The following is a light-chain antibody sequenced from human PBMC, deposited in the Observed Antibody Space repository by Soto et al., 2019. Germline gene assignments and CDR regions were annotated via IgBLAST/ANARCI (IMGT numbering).Light chain of an antibody. V-gene: IGKV3-20*01. J-gene: IGKJ1*01. CDR2: GAS. CDR1: QSVSSSF. Sequence: EIVLTQSPGTLSLSPGERATLACRASQSVSSSFLAWYQQKPGQAPRILIYGASSRATGIPDRFSGSGSGTDFTLTIIRLEPEDLAVYYCQQYDSAPWTFGQGTKVEIK. CDR3: QQYDSAPWT.